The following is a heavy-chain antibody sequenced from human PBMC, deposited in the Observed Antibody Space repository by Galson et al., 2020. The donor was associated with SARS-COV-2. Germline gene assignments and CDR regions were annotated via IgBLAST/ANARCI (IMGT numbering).Heavy chain of an antibody. CDR1: GGSFSGYY. V-gene: IGHV4-34*01. Sequence: SETLSLTCAVYGGSFSGYYWSWIRQPPGKGLEWIGEINHSGSTNYNPSLKSRVTISVDTSKNQFSLKLSSVTAADTAVYYCARAGYYYGSGSQRARSYYYGMDVWGQGTTVTVSS. J-gene: IGHJ6*02. D-gene: IGHD3-10*01. CDR2: INHSGST. CDR3: ARAGYYYGSGSQRARSYYYGMDV.